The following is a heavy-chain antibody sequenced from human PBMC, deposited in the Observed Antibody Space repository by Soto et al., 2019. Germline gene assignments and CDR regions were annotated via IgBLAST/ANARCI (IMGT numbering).Heavy chain of an antibody. CDR2: TYYRSKWYI. Sequence: SETLSLTCDISGDSVSSNSAAWNWIRQTPSRGLEWLGRTYYRSKWYINYAVSVKSRITVNPDTSKNQFSLQLDSVTPEDTAVYYCARGSWDDVTGHYYMDVWGKGTTVTVSS. V-gene: IGHV6-1*01. J-gene: IGHJ6*03. CDR3: ARGSWDDVTGHYYMDV. CDR1: GDSVSSNSAA. D-gene: IGHD1-1*01.